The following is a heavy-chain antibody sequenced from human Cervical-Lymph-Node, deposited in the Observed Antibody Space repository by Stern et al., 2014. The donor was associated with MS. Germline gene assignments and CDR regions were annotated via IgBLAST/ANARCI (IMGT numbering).Heavy chain of an antibody. Sequence: VQLVESGGGVIQPGGSLRLSCTASGFTVSRDYMTWVRQAPGQGPEWVSLITNVGSTFYTDSVKGRFTISRDDSKNTVYLHMTSLRAEDTAMYYCARDTSSPERSDWWGQGTLVTVSS. CDR3: ARDTSSPERSDW. V-gene: IGHV3-53*01. D-gene: IGHD1-1*01. CDR2: ITNVGST. CDR1: GFTVSRDY. J-gene: IGHJ4*02.